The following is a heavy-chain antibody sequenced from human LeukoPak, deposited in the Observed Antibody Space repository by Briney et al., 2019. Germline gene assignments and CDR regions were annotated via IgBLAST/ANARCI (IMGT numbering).Heavy chain of an antibody. CDR3: ARDVQRWLDLQYYYHGMDV. CDR1: GGSISGYY. CDR2: VHYSGST. J-gene: IGHJ6*02. D-gene: IGHD6-19*01. V-gene: IGHV4-59*01. Sequence: PSETLSLTCTVSGGSISGYYWSWIRQPPGKGLEWIGYVHYSGSTNYHPSLKSRVTISVDTSRNQFSLRLSSVTAADTAVYYCARDVQRWLDLQYYYHGMDVWGQGTTVTVS.